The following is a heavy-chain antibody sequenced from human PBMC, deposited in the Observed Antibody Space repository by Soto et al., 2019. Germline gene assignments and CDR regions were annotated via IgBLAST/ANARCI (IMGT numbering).Heavy chain of an antibody. CDR2: ISYDGSNQ. Sequence: QVQLVESGGGVVQPGRSLRLSCAASGFTFSRYGMHWVRQAPGKGLEWVAIISYDGSNQYYADSVKGRFTISRDNSKNTLYLQMNSLRAEDTAVYYCAKALGELSPESYDHWGQGVLVTVSS. V-gene: IGHV3-30*18. J-gene: IGHJ4*02. D-gene: IGHD3-16*02. CDR1: GFTFSRYG. CDR3: AKALGELSPESYDH.